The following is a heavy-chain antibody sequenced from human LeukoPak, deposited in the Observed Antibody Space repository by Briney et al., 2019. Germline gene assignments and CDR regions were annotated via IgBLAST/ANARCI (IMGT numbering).Heavy chain of an antibody. Sequence: GGSLRLSCAASGFSFRTYGMNWVRQAPGKGLEWVSAISGSGGSTYYADSVKGRFTISRDNSKNTLYLQMNSLRAEDTAVYYCAKVLVLVSANRYYFDYWGQGTLVTVSS. D-gene: IGHD2-15*01. J-gene: IGHJ4*02. CDR3: AKVLVLVSANRYYFDY. V-gene: IGHV3-23*01. CDR2: ISGSGGST. CDR1: GFSFRTYG.